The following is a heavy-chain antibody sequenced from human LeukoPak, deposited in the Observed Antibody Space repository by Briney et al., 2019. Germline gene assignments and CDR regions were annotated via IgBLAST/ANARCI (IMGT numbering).Heavy chain of an antibody. CDR2: IFYSGNT. V-gene: IGHV4-59*08. CDR3: ARLSAISGSDYPDD. CDR1: GVSISSYY. Sequence: SETLSLTCTVSGVSISSYYWSWIRQPPGKGLEWIGYIFYSGNTIYNPSLRSRVTISADTSKNHFSLRLRSVTAADTAVYYCARLSAISGSDYPDDWGQGTLVTVSS. D-gene: IGHD1-26*01. J-gene: IGHJ4*02.